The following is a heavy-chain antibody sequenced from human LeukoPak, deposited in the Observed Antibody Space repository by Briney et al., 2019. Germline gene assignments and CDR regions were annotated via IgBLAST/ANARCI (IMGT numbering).Heavy chain of an antibody. D-gene: IGHD2-21*02. V-gene: IGHV4-61*01. J-gene: IGHJ4*02. Sequence: SETLSLTSTVSGGSVSNGSYYWSWIRQPPGKGLEWIGYVSYSGITNYTPSLKSRVTISVDTSENQFSLKLNSATAADTALYYCARECGGHCFGHQGFDNWGQGILVTVSS. CDR3: ARECGGHCFGHQGFDN. CDR2: VSYSGIT. CDR1: GGSVSNGSYY.